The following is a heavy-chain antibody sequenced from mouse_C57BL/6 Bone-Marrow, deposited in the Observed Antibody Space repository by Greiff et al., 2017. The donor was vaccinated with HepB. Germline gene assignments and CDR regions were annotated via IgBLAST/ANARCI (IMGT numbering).Heavy chain of an antibody. V-gene: IGHV1-69*01. J-gene: IGHJ2*01. Sequence: VQLQQPGAELVMPGASVKLSCKASGYTFTSYWMHWVKQRPGQGLEWIGEIDPSDSYTNYNQKFKGKSTLTVDKSSSTAYMQLSSLTSEDSAVYYCARGPGFDYWGQGTTLTVSS. CDR1: GYTFTSYW. CDR2: IDPSDSYT. CDR3: ARGPGFDY.